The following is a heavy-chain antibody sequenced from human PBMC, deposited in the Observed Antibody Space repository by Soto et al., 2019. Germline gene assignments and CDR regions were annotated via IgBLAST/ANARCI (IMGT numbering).Heavy chain of an antibody. V-gene: IGHV4-38-2*01. Sequence: KSSETLSLTCAVSVTNIYYFGWIWQPPGKGMEWICITYHSGSTNYNHSLKRRITISVETSRNQFSPKLRPVTAADTAVYFVACPGSAYGSDTSCYLAPIHYWGQGITVTVSS. D-gene: IGHD2-2*01. CDR2: TYHSGST. J-gene: IGHJ4*02. CDR3: ACPGSAYGSDTSCYLAPIHY. CDR1: VTNIYY.